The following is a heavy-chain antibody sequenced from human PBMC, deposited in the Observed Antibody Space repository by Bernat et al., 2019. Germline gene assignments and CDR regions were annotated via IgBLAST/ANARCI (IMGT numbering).Heavy chain of an antibody. Sequence: QLQLQESGPGLVKPSETLSLTCTVSGGSISSSSYYWGWIRQPPGKGLEWIGSIYYSGSTYYNPSLKSRVTISVDTSKNQFSLKLSSVTAADTAVYYCARHVYSYPRVFAWVPPIDAFDIWAKGQWSPSLQ. CDR3: ARHVYSYPRVFAWVPPIDAFDI. V-gene: IGHV4-39*01. CDR2: IYYSGST. CDR1: GGSISSSSYY. D-gene: IGHD3-3*01. J-gene: IGHJ3*02.